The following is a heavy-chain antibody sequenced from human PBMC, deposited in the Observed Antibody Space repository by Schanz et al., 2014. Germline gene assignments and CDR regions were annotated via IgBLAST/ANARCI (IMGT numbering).Heavy chain of an antibody. CDR3: ARGIGGYGANNYVDY. D-gene: IGHD5-12*01. J-gene: IGHJ4*02. CDR1: EYSFTSYS. Sequence: QVHLVQSGAEVKRPGASVKVSCKASEYSFTSYSMHWVRQAPGQRLEWMGWINTGSGDTKYSQNFQGRVTITRDTAASTAYMELSSLRSEDTAVYSCARGIGGYGANNYVDYWGQGTRVTVSS. CDR2: INTGSGDT. V-gene: IGHV1-3*04.